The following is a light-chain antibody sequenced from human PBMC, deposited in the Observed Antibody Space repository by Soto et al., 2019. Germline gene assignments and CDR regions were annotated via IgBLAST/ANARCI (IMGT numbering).Light chain of an antibody. CDR3: QHYNSYSEA. V-gene: IGKV1-5*03. J-gene: IGKJ1*01. CDR2: KAS. CDR1: QTISSW. Sequence: DIQMTQSPSTLSGSVGDRVTITCRASQTISSWLAWYQQKPGKAPKLLIYKASTLKSGVPSRFSGSGSGTELTLTISSLQPDDCATYYCQHYNSYSEAFGQGTKVDSK.